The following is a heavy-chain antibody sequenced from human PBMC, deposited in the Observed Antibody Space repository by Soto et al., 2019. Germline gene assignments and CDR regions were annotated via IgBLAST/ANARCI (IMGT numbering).Heavy chain of an antibody. J-gene: IGHJ5*02. CDR1: GFTFSRNS. D-gene: IGHD3-10*01. Sequence: EVQLVESGGGLVQPGRSLRLSCAASGFTFSRNSMNWVRQAPGRGLEWVSYISSSSSTIYYADSVKGRFTISRDNAKNALYLQMHSLRAEDTAVYYCASLTQPSERWFGDWLDPWGQGTLVTVAS. CDR3: ASLTQPSERWFGDWLDP. CDR2: ISSSSSTI. V-gene: IGHV3-48*01.